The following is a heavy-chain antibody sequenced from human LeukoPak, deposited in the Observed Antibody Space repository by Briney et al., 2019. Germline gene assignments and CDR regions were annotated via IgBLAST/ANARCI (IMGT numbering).Heavy chain of an antibody. D-gene: IGHD6-19*01. CDR1: GYTFTSYY. V-gene: IGHV1-46*01. Sequence: ASVKVSCKASGYTFTSYYMHWVRQAPGQGLEWMGIINPSGGSRSYAQKFQGRVTMTRDTSTSTVYMELSSLRSEDTAVYYCARDGVPGYSSGWYDYWGQGTLVTVSS. CDR3: ARDGVPGYSSGWYDY. CDR2: INPSGGSR. J-gene: IGHJ4*02.